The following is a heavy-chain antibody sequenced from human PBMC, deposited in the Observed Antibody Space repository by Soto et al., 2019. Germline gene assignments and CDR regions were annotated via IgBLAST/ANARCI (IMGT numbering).Heavy chain of an antibody. J-gene: IGHJ5*02. CDR3: ARRSSSSSWFDP. V-gene: IGHV1-18*01. CDR2: ISTYNGNT. CDR1: GYTFSSNG. Sequence: QVQLVQSGAEVKKPGASVKVSCKASGYTFSSNGISWVRQAPGQGLEWMGWISTYNGNTNYAQRLQGRVTMTTDPSTRTAYMELRSLRSDDTAVYFCARRSSSSSWFDPWGQGTLVTVSS. D-gene: IGHD6-6*01.